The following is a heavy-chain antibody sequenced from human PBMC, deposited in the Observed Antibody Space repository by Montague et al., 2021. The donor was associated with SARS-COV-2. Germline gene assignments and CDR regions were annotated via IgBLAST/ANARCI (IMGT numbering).Heavy chain of an antibody. CDR1: GFTFSSYE. D-gene: IGHD3-3*01. Sequence: SLRLSCAASGFTFSSYEMNWVRQAPGKGLEWVSYISSSGSTIYYADSVKGRFTISRDNAKNSLYLQMNSLRAEDTAVYYCARCQVGDFWSGYYFGASDYYYYYMDVWGKGTTVTVSS. V-gene: IGHV3-48*03. CDR2: ISSSGSTI. CDR3: ARCQVGDFWSGYYFGASDYYYYYMDV. J-gene: IGHJ6*03.